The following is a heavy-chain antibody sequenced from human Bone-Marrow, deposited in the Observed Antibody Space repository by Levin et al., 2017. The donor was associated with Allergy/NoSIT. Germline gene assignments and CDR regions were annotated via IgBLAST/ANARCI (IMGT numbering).Heavy chain of an antibody. CDR2: IADRSNS. V-gene: IGHV3-23*01. D-gene: IGHD3-10*01. J-gene: IGHJ4*02. CDR3: AKDASGPYKPPPRD. Sequence: PGGSLRLSCAASGFTVSSYVMSWVRQAPGQGLEWIAGIADRSNSFYADSMKVRFTISRDNSRDTLYLQINSLRIDDTAVYYCAKDASGPYKPPPRDWGQGTLVTVSS. CDR1: GFTVSSYV.